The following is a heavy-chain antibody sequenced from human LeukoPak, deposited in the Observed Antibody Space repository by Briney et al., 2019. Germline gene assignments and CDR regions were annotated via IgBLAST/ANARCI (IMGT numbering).Heavy chain of an antibody. J-gene: IGHJ6*02. CDR2: IWYDGSDK. CDR3: ARDPYGMDV. Sequence: PGGSLRLSCAASGFTFSSHGMHWVRQAPDKGLEWVAVIWYDGSDKYYGDSVKGRFTISRDNSKNTLYLQMNSLRAEDTAVYYCARDPYGMDVWGQGTTVTVSS. V-gene: IGHV3-33*01. CDR1: GFTFSSHG.